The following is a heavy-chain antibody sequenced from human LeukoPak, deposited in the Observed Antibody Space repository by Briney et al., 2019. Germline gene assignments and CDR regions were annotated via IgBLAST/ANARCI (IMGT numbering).Heavy chain of an antibody. V-gene: IGHV3-23*01. CDR2: IYYSGGST. Sequence: GGSLRLSCAASGFMFSNFAMSWVRQAPGKGLKWVSTIYYSGGSTYSADSVKGRFTISRDNAKNTLYLQMNSLRAEDTAVYYCAKDQGQAVVPRRFDNWGQGTLVTVSS. J-gene: IGHJ4*02. CDR1: GFMFSNFA. D-gene: IGHD2-2*01. CDR3: AKDQGQAVVPRRFDN.